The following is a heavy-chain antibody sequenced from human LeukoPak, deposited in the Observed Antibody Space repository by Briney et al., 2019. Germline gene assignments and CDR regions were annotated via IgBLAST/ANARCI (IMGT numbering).Heavy chain of an antibody. J-gene: IGHJ1*01. CDR1: GYSFTSYW. CDR2: LYPGDSDT. D-gene: IGHD6-13*01. V-gene: IGHV5-51*01. Sequence: GGSLKISCKGSGYSFTSYWIGWARQMPGKGLERMGILYPGDSDTRYSPSFQGQVTISADKSISTAYLQWSSLKASDTAMYYCANIAAAGTAAVYFQHWGQGTLVTVSS. CDR3: ANIAAAGTAAVYFQH.